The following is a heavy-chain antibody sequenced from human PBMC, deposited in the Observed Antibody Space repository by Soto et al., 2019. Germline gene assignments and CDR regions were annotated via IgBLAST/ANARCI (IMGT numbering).Heavy chain of an antibody. D-gene: IGHD2-2*01. Sequence: ASVKVSCKVSGYTLTELSMHWVRQAPGQGLEWMGWISAYNGNTNYAQKLQGRVTMTTDTSTSTAYMELRSLRSDDTAVYYCARVSPPAEYWGQGTLVTVSS. CDR3: ARVSPPAEY. CDR1: GYTLTELS. V-gene: IGHV1-18*01. J-gene: IGHJ4*02. CDR2: ISAYNGNT.